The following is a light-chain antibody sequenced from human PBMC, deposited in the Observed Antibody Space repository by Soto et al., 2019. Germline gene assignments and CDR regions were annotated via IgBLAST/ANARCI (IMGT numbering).Light chain of an antibody. Sequence: EIVLTQSPGTLSLSPGERVTLYCRASQSVSSSYLAWYQQKPGQAPRLLIYGASSRATGIPDRFSGSGSGTDFTLTISRLEPEEFAVYYCQQYGSSLSITFGQGTRLENK. V-gene: IGKV3-20*01. CDR3: QQYGSSLSIT. J-gene: IGKJ5*01. CDR1: QSVSSSY. CDR2: GAS.